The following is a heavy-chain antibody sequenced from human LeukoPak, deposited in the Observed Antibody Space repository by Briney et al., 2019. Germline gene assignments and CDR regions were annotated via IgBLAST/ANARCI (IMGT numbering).Heavy chain of an antibody. CDR2: ISTYNGKT. V-gene: IGHV1-18*01. J-gene: IGHJ4*02. CDR1: GYIFTSYG. D-gene: IGHD3-22*01. CDR3: ARAAYDGSYYFDY. Sequence: ASVKVSCKASGYIFTSYGISWVRQAPGQGLEWMGWISTYNGKTNCAQKVQGRVTMTTDTSTGTAYMELRSLRSDDTAVYYCARAAYDGSYYFDYWGQGTLVTVSS.